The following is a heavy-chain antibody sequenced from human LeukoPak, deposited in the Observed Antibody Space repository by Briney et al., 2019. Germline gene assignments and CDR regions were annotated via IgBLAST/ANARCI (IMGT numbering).Heavy chain of an antibody. J-gene: IGHJ3*02. Sequence: PSETLSLTCAVYGGSFSGYYWSWIRQPPGKGLEWIGEINHSGSTNYNPSLKSRVTISVDTSKNQFSLKLSSVTAADTAVYYCARDDIFTTDAFDIWGQGTMVTVSS. CDR1: GGSFSGYY. CDR3: ARDDIFTTDAFDI. CDR2: INHSGST. V-gene: IGHV4-34*01. D-gene: IGHD3-9*01.